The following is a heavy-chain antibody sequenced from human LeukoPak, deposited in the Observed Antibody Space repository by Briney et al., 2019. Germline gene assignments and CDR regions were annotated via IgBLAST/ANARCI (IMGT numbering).Heavy chain of an antibody. Sequence: SETLSLTCAVSGYSISSGYFWGWIRQSPGKGLEWIGSIYHSGSTYYNPSLKSRVTISVDTSKNQFSLKLSSVTAADTAVYYCTGKYYYDSSGYYYVDYWGHGTLVTVSS. J-gene: IGHJ4*01. CDR2: IYHSGST. V-gene: IGHV4-38-2*01. D-gene: IGHD3-22*01. CDR1: GYSISSGYF. CDR3: TGKYYYDSSGYYYVDY.